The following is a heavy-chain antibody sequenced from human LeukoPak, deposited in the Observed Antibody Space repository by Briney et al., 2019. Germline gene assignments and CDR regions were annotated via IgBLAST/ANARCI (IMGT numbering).Heavy chain of an antibody. V-gene: IGHV1-69*01. D-gene: IGHD2-15*01. CDR2: IIPIFGTA. CDR1: GGTFSSYA. J-gene: IGHJ6*02. Sequence: SVKVSCKASGGTFSSYAINWVRQAPGQGLEWMGGIIPIFGTANYAQKFQGRVTITADESTSTAYMELSSLRSEDTAVYYCARDLFIADYYYYYGMDVWGQGTTVTVSS. CDR3: ARDLFIADYYYYYGMDV.